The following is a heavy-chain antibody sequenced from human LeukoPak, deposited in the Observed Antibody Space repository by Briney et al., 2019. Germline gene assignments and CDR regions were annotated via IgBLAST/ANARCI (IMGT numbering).Heavy chain of an antibody. V-gene: IGHV3-48*03. CDR1: GFTFSSYE. CDR3: ARDGTPIYSNGWVYMDV. Sequence: PGGSLRLSCAASGFTFSSYEINWVRQAPGKGLEWVSYISTTGSTIYYADSVEGRFTISRDNAKNSLYLQMSNLRGEDTALYYCARDGTPIYSNGWVYMDVWGKGTTVTISS. J-gene: IGHJ6*04. D-gene: IGHD6-25*01. CDR2: ISTTGSTI.